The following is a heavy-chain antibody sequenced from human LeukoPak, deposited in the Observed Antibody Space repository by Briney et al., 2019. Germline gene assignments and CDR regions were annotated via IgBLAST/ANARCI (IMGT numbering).Heavy chain of an antibody. CDR1: GYTFTSYG. CDR2: ISAYNGNT. V-gene: IGHV1-18*01. D-gene: IGHD3-10*01. CDR3: ARNYGSGSYYNEIDY. Sequence: ASVKVSCKASGYTFTSYGISWVRQAPGQGLEWMGWISAYNGNTNYAQKFQGRVTITRDTSASTAYMELSSLRSEDTAVYYCARNYGSGSYYNEIDYWGQGTLVTVSS. J-gene: IGHJ4*02.